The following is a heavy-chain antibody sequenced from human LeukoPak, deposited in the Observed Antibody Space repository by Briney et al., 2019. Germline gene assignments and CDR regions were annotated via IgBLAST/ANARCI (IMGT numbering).Heavy chain of an antibody. V-gene: IGHV3-48*03. Sequence: GGSLRLSCAASGFTFSTYEINWVRQAPGRGLEWVSYISGSGGTIYYADSVKGRFTISRDNAKNSLYLQMNSLRAEDTAVYYCTTPPYRWFDPWGQGTLVTVSS. CDR2: ISGSGGTI. D-gene: IGHD1-14*01. CDR3: TTPPYRWFDP. J-gene: IGHJ5*02. CDR1: GFTFSTYE.